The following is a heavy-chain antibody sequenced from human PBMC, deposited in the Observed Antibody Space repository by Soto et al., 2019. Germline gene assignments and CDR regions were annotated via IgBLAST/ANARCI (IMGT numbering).Heavy chain of an antibody. D-gene: IGHD1-20*01. J-gene: IGHJ4*02. CDR3: AKDQGPDYNWNHFDY. Sequence: GGSLRLSCAASGFTFSSYGMHWVRQAPGKGLEWVAVISYDGSNKYYGDSVKGRFTISRDNSKNTLSLQMNSLSAGEPAAYYCAKDQGPDYNWNHFDYWGQGTLVTVSS. CDR1: GFTFSSYG. V-gene: IGHV3-30*18. CDR2: ISYDGSNK.